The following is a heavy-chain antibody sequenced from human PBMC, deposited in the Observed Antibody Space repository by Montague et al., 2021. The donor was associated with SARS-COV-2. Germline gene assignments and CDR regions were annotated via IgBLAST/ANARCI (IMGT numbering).Heavy chain of an antibody. CDR1: GFPFSSYA. CDR2: ISYDGSNK. D-gene: IGHD3-10*01. Sequence: SRSISLSASGFPFSSYAMHWVRQAPGKGLEWVAVISYDGSNKYYADSVKGRFTISRDNSKNTLYLQMNSLRAEDTAVYYCVGELLLIYGMDVWGQGTTVTVSS. J-gene: IGHJ6*02. V-gene: IGHV3-30*04. CDR3: VGELLLIYGMDV.